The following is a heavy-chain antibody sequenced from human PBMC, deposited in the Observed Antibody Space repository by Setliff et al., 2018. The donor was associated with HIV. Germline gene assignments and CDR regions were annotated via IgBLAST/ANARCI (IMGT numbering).Heavy chain of an antibody. D-gene: IGHD3-10*01. Sequence: SETLSLTCTVSGGSISSHYWSWIRQPPGKRLEWIGYIYYSGSTNYNPSLKSRVTISVDTSKNQFSLKLSSVTAADTAVYYCARGGIGDYYYYYMDVWGKGTTVTVSS. CDR2: IYYSGST. CDR3: ARGGIGDYYYYYMDV. V-gene: IGHV4-59*11. CDR1: GGSISSHY. J-gene: IGHJ6*03.